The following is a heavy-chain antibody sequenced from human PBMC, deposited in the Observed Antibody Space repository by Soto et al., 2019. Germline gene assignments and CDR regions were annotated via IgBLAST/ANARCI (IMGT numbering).Heavy chain of an antibody. CDR3: GAKQLETGIDY. J-gene: IGHJ4*02. CDR2: IYYSGST. CDR1: GGSVSSGSYY. V-gene: IGHV4-61*01. D-gene: IGHD6-19*01. Sequence: QVQLQESGPGLVKPSETLSLTCTVSGGSVSSGSYYWSWIRQPPGKGLEWIGYIYYSGSTNYNPSLNSRVTISVDTSKNQFSLKLSSVTAADTAVYYCGAKQLETGIDYWGQGTLVTVSS.